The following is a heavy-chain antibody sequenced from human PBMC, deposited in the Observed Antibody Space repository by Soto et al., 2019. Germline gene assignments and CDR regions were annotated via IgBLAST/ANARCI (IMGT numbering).Heavy chain of an antibody. CDR1: GFTFTDYW. D-gene: IGHD4-4*01. J-gene: IGHJ4*02. Sequence: SLKISCAASGFTFTDYWTHWVRQAPGKGLVWVSRINSDGSRTSYADSVTGRFTISRDNAKNTLYLQMNSLRVEDTALYYCARETYRGFYFDYWGQGTLVTVSS. V-gene: IGHV3-74*01. CDR3: ARETYRGFYFDY. CDR2: INSDGSRT.